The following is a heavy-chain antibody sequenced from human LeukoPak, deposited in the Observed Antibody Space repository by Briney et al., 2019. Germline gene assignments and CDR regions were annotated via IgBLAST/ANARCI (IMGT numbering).Heavy chain of an antibody. CDR1: GLTFSNYA. D-gene: IGHD4-17*01. Sequence: PGGSLRLSCTASGLTFSNYATTWVRQAPGKGLEWVSSITGSGRGTYYADSVKGRFSGSRDNSQNTVFLHMNSLRADDTALYYCSKDPNGDYVGAFDMWGPGTMVTVSS. J-gene: IGHJ3*02. V-gene: IGHV3-23*01. CDR3: SKDPNGDYVGAFDM. CDR2: ITGSGRGT.